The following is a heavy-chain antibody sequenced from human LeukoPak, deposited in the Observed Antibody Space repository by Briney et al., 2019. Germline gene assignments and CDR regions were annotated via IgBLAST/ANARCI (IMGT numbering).Heavy chain of an antibody. V-gene: IGHV4-61*01. CDR3: ARENFYGYIGYFDY. CDR1: GGSISSSSYY. J-gene: IGHJ4*02. D-gene: IGHD5-18*01. CDR2: IYYSGST. Sequence: ASETLSLTCTVSGGSISSSSYYWGWIRQPPGKGLEWIGYIYYSGSTNYNPSLKSRVTISVDTSKNQFSLKLSSVTAADTAVYYCARENFYGYIGYFDYWGQGTLVTVSS.